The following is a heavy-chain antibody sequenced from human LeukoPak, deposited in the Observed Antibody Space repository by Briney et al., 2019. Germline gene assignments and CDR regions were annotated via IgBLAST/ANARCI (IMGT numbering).Heavy chain of an antibody. V-gene: IGHV3-30*03. Sequence: PGGSLRLSCAASGFTFSSYGMHWVRQAPGKGLEWVAVISDDGSNKYYADSVKGRFTISRDNSKNTLYLQMNSLRAEDTAVYYCVFEGRADAFDIWGQGTMVTVSS. J-gene: IGHJ3*02. D-gene: IGHD3-10*01. CDR2: ISDDGSNK. CDR1: GFTFSSYG. CDR3: VFEGRADAFDI.